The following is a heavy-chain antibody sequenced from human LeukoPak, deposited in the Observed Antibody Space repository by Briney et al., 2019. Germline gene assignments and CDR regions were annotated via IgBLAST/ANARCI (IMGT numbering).Heavy chain of an antibody. D-gene: IGHD3-10*01. CDR1: GLTFSGLS. CDR3: ASTLPQRFTSGELFDF. J-gene: IGHJ4*02. V-gene: IGHV3-30*02. CDR2: IRFDEGK. Sequence: GGSLRLSCAASGLTFSGLSFHWVRQAPGKGLDWVAFIRFDEGKYYADSVKGRFTISRDISKNTVYLQMNSLRTEDTAVYYCASTLPQRFTSGELFDFWGQGTLVSVSS.